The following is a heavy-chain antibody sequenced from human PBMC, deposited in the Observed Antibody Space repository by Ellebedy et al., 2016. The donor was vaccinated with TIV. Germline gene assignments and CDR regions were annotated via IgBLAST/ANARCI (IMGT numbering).Heavy chain of an antibody. V-gene: IGHV3-74*01. CDR3: AAVQYWEAVFDM. CDR1: GFTFSSHW. CDR2: ISSDGSYT. J-gene: IGHJ3*02. D-gene: IGHD2-8*02. Sequence: GESLKISCTASGFTFSSHWMHWVRQAPGKGLVWVSRISSDGSYTSYADSVKGRFTISRDNAKNTLYLQMNSLRAEDTAVYYCAAVQYWEAVFDMWGQGTMVTVSS.